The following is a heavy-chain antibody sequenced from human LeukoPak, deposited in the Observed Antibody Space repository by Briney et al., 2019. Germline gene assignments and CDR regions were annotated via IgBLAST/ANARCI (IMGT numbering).Heavy chain of an antibody. V-gene: IGHV5-10-1*01. D-gene: IGHD4-17*01. CDR3: ARQTTVTTQSDY. CDR1: GYIFSNYW. Sequence: GESLKISCEGSGYIFSNYWISWVRQMARTGLEWMGGIDPIDSYTNYSPSFQGHVTFSVDKSINTAYLKWSSLKASDTAMYYCARQTTVTTQSDYWGQGTLVTVSS. J-gene: IGHJ4*02. CDR2: IDPIDSYT.